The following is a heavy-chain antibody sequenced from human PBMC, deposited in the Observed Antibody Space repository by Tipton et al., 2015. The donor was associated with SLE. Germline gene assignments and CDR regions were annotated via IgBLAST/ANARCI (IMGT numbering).Heavy chain of an antibody. CDR3: ARGHRIAVAPDY. V-gene: IGHV4-34*01. CDR2: INHSGST. Sequence: TLSLTCAVSGYSISSGYYWSWIRQPPGKGLEWIGEINHSGSTNYNPSLKSRVTISVDTSKNQFSLKLSSVTAADTAVYYCARGHRIAVAPDYWGQGTLVTVSS. CDR1: GYSISSGYY. J-gene: IGHJ4*02. D-gene: IGHD6-19*01.